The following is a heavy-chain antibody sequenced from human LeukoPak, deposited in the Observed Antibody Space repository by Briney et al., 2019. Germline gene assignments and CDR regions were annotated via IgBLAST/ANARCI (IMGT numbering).Heavy chain of an antibody. J-gene: IGHJ6*03. V-gene: IGHV4-59*11. CDR1: GGSISSHY. Sequence: SETLSLTCTVSGGSISSHYWSWIRQPPGKGLEWIGYIYYSGSTNCNPSLKSRVTISVDTSKNQFSLKLSSVTAAGTAVYYCARGASFGYYMDVWGKGTTVTVSS. CDR2: IYYSGST. D-gene: IGHD3-10*01. CDR3: ARGASFGYYMDV.